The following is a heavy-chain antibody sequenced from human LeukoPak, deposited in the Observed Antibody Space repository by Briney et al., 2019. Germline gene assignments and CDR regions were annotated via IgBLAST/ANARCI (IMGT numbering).Heavy chain of an antibody. Sequence: SSETLSLTCAVYGGSFSGYYWSWIRQPPGKGLEWIGEINHSGSTNYNPSLKSRVTISVDTSKNQFSLKLSSVTAADTAVYYCARRNYYDSSGHNFDYWGQGTLVTVSS. CDR1: GGSFSGYY. D-gene: IGHD3-22*01. CDR3: ARRNYYDSSGHNFDY. J-gene: IGHJ4*02. V-gene: IGHV4-34*01. CDR2: INHSGST.